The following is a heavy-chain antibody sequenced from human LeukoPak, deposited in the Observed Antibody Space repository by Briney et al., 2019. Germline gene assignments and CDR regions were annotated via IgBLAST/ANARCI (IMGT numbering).Heavy chain of an antibody. J-gene: IGHJ5*02. Sequence: GGSLRLSCAASGFTFSSYAMSWVRQAPGKGLEWVSAISGSGGSTYYADSVKGRFTISRDNSKNTLYLQMNSLRSEDTAVYYCARGGIVVVPAAKYNWFDPWGQGTLVTVSS. D-gene: IGHD2-2*01. V-gene: IGHV3-23*01. CDR3: ARGGIVVVPAAKYNWFDP. CDR2: ISGSGGST. CDR1: GFTFSSYA.